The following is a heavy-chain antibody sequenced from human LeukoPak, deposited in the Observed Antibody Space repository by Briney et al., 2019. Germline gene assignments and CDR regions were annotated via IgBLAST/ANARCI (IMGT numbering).Heavy chain of an antibody. Sequence: SGPTLLHPTPTLTLTFTFSGFSLGTRGVGVGWIRQPPGKALEWLALIYWDDDKRYSPSLKSRLTITKDTSKNQVVLTMTNMDPVDTATYYCAHKDLEMIAYENWGQGTLVTVSS. J-gene: IGHJ4*02. CDR3: AHKDLEMIAYEN. CDR1: GFSLGTRGVG. V-gene: IGHV2-5*02. CDR2: IYWDDDK. D-gene: IGHD2-21*01.